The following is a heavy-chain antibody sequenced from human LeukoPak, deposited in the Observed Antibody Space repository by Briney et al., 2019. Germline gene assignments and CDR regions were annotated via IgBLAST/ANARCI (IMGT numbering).Heavy chain of an antibody. CDR1: GFTFSSYN. J-gene: IGHJ4*02. Sequence: KSGGSLRLSCAASGFTFSSYNMNWVRQAPGKGLDWVSSITSSSSYIYYADSVKGRFTISRDNAKNSLYLQMNSLRAEDTAVYYCARNLPAADYWGQGTLVTVSS. CDR3: ARNLPAADY. CDR2: ITSSSSYI. D-gene: IGHD2-2*01. V-gene: IGHV3-21*01.